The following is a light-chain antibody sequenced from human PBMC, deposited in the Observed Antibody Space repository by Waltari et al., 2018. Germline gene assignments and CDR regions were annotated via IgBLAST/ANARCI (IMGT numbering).Light chain of an antibody. V-gene: IGLV1-47*01. J-gene: IGLJ2*01. CDR1: RSNIGSNY. CDR2: RNN. Sequence: QSVLTQPPSASGTPGPRVTISCSGSRSNIGSNYFYWYQQLPGTAPKLLIYRNNQRPSGVPDRFSGSKSGTSASLTISGLQAEDEAHYYCCSYAGGRPHVVFGGGTQLTVL. CDR3: CSYAGGRPHVV.